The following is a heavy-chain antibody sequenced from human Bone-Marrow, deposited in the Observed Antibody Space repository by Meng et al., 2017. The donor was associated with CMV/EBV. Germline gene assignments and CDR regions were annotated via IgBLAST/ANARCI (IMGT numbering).Heavy chain of an antibody. CDR3: AREVASVTIFVAFDP. V-gene: IGHV1-69*10. J-gene: IGHJ5*02. CDR1: GGTFSSYA. D-gene: IGHD3-3*01. Sequence: SVKVSCKASGGTFSSYAISWVRQAPGQGLEWMGGIIPILGIANYAQKFQGRVTITTDESTSTAYMELSSLRSEDTAVYYCAREVASVTIFVAFDPWGQGTLVTVSS. CDR2: IIPILGIA.